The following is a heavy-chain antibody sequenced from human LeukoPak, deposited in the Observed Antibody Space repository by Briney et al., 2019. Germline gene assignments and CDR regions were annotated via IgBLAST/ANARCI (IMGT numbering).Heavy chain of an antibody. CDR1: NGSISSSRYF. CDR3: AREGLAARRGGFDI. D-gene: IGHD6-6*01. CDR2: IYYSGST. J-gene: IGHJ3*02. Sequence: SETLSLTCSVSNGSISSSRYFWGWIRQPPGKGLEWIGSIYYSGSTYYNPSLKSRVTISVDTSRNQFSLKLNSVTATDTAVYYCAREGLAARRGGFDIWGQGTVVTVSS. V-gene: IGHV4-39*07.